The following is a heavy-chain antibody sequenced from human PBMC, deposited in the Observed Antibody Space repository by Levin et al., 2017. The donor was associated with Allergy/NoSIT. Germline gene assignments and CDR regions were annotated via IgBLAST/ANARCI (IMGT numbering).Heavy chain of an antibody. D-gene: IGHD5-18*01. Sequence: SETLSLTCAVYGGSFSGYYWSWIRQPPGKGLEWIGEINHSGSTNYNPSLKSRVTISVDTSKNQFSLKLSSVTAADTAVYYCARGQDTAMAPPTDYWGQGTLVTVSS. J-gene: IGHJ4*02. V-gene: IGHV4-34*01. CDR3: ARGQDTAMAPPTDY. CDR1: GGSFSGYY. CDR2: INHSGST.